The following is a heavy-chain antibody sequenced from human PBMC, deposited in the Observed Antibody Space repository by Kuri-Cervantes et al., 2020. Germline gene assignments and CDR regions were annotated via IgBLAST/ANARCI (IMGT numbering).Heavy chain of an antibody. CDR2: ISWNSGSI. J-gene: IGHJ4*02. Sequence: SLKISCAASGFTVSSNYMSWVRQAPGKGLEWVSGISWNSGSIGYADSVEGRFTISRDNDRYSLYLEMNSLRAEDTALYYCAKDWAAMVRGCDYWGQGTLVTVSS. D-gene: IGHD5-18*01. CDR3: AKDWAAMVRGCDY. V-gene: IGHV3-9*01. CDR1: GFTVSSNY.